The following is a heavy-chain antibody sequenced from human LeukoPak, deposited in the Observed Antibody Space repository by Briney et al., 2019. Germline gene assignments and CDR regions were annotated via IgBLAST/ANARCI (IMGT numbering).Heavy chain of an antibody. Sequence: KPGGSLTLSCAASGYTFSDFSVNWVRQAPGKGLEWVSSISVRSNYRYYADSVRGRFTISRDDARDSLFLQMNSLRAEDTAVYFSVRLRRNNDRSGYYYYYDYWGQGTLVTVSS. CDR1: GYTFSDFS. J-gene: IGHJ4*02. V-gene: IGHV3-21*01. CDR3: VRLRRNNDRSGYYYYYDY. CDR2: ISVRSNYR. D-gene: IGHD3-22*01.